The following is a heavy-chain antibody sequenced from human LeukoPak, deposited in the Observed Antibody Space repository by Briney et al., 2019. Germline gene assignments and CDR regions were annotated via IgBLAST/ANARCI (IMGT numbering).Heavy chain of an antibody. V-gene: IGHV3-21*01. J-gene: IGHJ4*02. D-gene: IGHD3-22*01. CDR3: ARDYYDSSGSDY. CDR1: GFTFSSYN. CDR2: ISSSSSYI. Sequence: GGSLRLSCAASGFTFSSYNLNWVRQAPGKGLEWVSSISSSSSYIYCADSVKGRFTISRDNAKNSLYLQMNSLRAEDTAVYYCARDYYDSSGSDYWGQGTLVTVSS.